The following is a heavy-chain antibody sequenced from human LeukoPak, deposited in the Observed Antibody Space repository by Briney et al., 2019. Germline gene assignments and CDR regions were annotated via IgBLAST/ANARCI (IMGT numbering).Heavy chain of an antibody. Sequence: SETLSLTCTVSGGSISSYYWSWIRQPPGKGLEWIGYIHYSGSTNYNPSLKSRVTISLDTSRNQFSLKLNSVTAADTAVYYCAKSNGYGLVDIWGQGTMVTVSS. D-gene: IGHD3-10*01. J-gene: IGHJ3*02. CDR3: AKSNGYGLVDI. CDR1: GGSISSYY. CDR2: IHYSGST. V-gene: IGHV4-59*12.